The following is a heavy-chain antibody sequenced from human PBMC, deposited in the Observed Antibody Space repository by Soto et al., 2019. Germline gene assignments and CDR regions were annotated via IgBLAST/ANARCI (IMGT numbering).Heavy chain of an antibody. CDR2: ISGSGGST. V-gene: IGHV3-23*01. D-gene: IGHD2-8*01. CDR3: ANPYARVYYYYGLDV. Sequence: PGGSLRLSCAASGFTFSSYAMSWVRQAPGKGLEWVSAISGSGGSTYYADSVKGRFTISRDNSKNTLYLQMNSLRAEDTAVYYCANPYARVYYYYGLDVWGQGTTVTVSS. J-gene: IGHJ6*01. CDR1: GFTFSSYA.